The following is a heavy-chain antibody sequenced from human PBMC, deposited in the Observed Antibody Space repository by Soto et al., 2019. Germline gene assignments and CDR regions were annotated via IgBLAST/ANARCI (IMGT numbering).Heavy chain of an antibody. D-gene: IGHD3-10*01. Sequence: PGGSLRLSCAASGFTFSSYGMHWVRQAPGKGLEWVAVIWYDGSNKYYADSVKGRFTISRDNSKNTLYLQMNSLRAEDTAVYYCARDPHIYGSGSLNWFDPWGQGTLVTVSS. CDR1: GFTFSSYG. CDR3: ARDPHIYGSGSLNWFDP. CDR2: IWYDGSNK. V-gene: IGHV3-33*01. J-gene: IGHJ5*02.